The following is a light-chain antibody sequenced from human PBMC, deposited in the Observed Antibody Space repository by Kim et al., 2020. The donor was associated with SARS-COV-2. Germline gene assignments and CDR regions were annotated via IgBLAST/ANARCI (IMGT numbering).Light chain of an antibody. J-gene: IGLJ2*01. V-gene: IGLV5-37*01. Sequence: LTCTLPSDINVGSHNVYWFQQKPGSPRRYLLYYFSGSDKGQGSGVPSRFSGSKDASANTGILLISGLQSEDEADYYCMIWPRNAVLFGGGTQLTVL. CDR2: YFSGSDK. CDR1: SDINVGSHN. CDR3: MIWPRNAVL.